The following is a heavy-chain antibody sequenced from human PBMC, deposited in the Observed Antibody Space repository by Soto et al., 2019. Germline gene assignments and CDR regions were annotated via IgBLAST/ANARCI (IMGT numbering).Heavy chain of an antibody. Sequence: PGGSLRLSCAASGFTFSSYSMSWVRQAPGKGLGWVSGFRAGGDDGTTYYADPVKGRFTIARDNSKNTLFLQMNSLRAEDTAIYYCAKKVNSGPGSQYFDYWGQGTLVTVSS. D-gene: IGHD3-10*01. CDR3: AKKVNSGPGSQYFDY. CDR2: FRAGGDDGTT. J-gene: IGHJ4*02. V-gene: IGHV3-23*01. CDR1: GFTFSSYS.